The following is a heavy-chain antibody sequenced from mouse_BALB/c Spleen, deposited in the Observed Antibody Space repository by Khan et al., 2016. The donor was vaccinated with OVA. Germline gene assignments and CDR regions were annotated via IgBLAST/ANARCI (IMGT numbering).Heavy chain of an antibody. Sequence: EVQLQESGPGLVKPSQSLSLTCTVTGYSITSDYAWYWIRQFPGNKLEWRGYISYSGNTKYNPTLKSRISITRDTSKNQFFLQLNSVTTEDTATYYCARIYGGGFDYWGQGTTLTVSS. CDR3: ARIYGGGFDY. D-gene: IGHD1-1*01. V-gene: IGHV3-2*02. CDR1: GYSITSDYA. J-gene: IGHJ2*01. CDR2: ISYSGNT.